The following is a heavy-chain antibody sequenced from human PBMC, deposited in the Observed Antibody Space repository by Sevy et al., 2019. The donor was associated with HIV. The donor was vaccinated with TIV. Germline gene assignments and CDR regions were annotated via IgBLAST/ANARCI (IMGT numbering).Heavy chain of an antibody. CDR3: ARVAPLTTVTTSYYYYMDV. V-gene: IGHV4-34*01. J-gene: IGHJ6*03. CDR2: INHSGST. D-gene: IGHD4-17*01. CDR1: GGSFSGYY. Sequence: SETLSLTCAVYGGSFSGYYWSWIRQPPGKGLEWTGEINHSGSTNYNPSLKSRVTISVDTSKNQFSLKLSSVTAADTAVYYCARVAPLTTVTTSYYYYMDVWGKGTTVTVSS.